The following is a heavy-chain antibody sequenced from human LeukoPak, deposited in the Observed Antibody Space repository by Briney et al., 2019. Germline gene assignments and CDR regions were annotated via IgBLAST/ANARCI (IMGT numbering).Heavy chain of an antibody. D-gene: IGHD3-10*01. Sequence: PGGSLRLSCAASGFTFSSYWMSWVRQAPGKGLEWVANIKQDGSEKYYVDSVKGRFTISRDNAKNSLYLQMNSLRAEDTAVYYCARDIYYGSGSYDYWGQRTLVTLSS. CDR2: IKQDGSEK. CDR3: ARDIYYGSGSYDY. J-gene: IGHJ4*02. V-gene: IGHV3-7*01. CDR1: GFTFSSYW.